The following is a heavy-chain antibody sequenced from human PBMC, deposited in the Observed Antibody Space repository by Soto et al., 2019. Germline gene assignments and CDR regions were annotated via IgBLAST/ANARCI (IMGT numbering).Heavy chain of an antibody. CDR3: ARQGPDILTGFYRHFDY. CDR2: IYYSGRN. D-gene: IGHD3-9*01. Sequence: QVQLQESGPGLVKPSETLSLTCTVSGGSISSYYWTWIRQPPGKGLEWIGYIYYSGRNNYNPSLKSRVTISVDTSKNQFSLKLSSVTAADTAVYYCARQGPDILTGFYRHFDYWGQGTPVTVSS. J-gene: IGHJ4*02. V-gene: IGHV4-59*12. CDR1: GGSISSYY.